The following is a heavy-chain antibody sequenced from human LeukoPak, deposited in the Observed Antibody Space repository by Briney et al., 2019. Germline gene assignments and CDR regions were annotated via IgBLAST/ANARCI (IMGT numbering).Heavy chain of an antibody. D-gene: IGHD6-13*01. CDR2: INQDGSEK. J-gene: IGHJ4*02. Sequence: GGSLRLSCAVSGFSFSSHWMSWVRQAPGRGLEWVANINQDGSEKHYVDPVKGRFIISRDNAKNSLYLQMNSLRVEDSAVYYCARDIEAPGIAFGYWGQGSLVTVSS. V-gene: IGHV3-7*03. CDR1: GFSFSSHW. CDR3: ARDIEAPGIAFGY.